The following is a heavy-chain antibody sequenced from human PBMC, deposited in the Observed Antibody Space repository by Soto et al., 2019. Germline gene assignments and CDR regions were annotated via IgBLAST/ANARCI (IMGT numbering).Heavy chain of an antibody. CDR3: ARGPGGFGDFSLDY. CDR1: GGSISQYY. J-gene: IGHJ4*02. CDR2: IYSGGST. D-gene: IGHD3-10*01. V-gene: IGHV4-4*07. Sequence: QVQLQESGPGLVKPSETLSLSCGVCGGSISQYYWSWIRQPAGKGLEWIGRIYSGGSTNYNPSLESRVTMSVDTSKNKFFLKLSSVTAADTAVYYCARGPGGFGDFSLDYWGQGTLVTVSS.